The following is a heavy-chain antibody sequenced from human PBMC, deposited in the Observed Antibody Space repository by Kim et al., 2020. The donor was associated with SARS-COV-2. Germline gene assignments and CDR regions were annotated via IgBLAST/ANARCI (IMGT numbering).Heavy chain of an antibody. Sequence: GGSQRLSCAASGFTFSSYAMSWVRQAPGKGLEWVSGISGGGGSTYYADSVKGRFTISRDNSKNTLYLQMNSLRAEDTAIYYCANPTLVRDSWGQGTLVTVSS. V-gene: IGHV3-23*01. CDR1: GFTFSSYA. CDR2: ISGGGGST. CDR3: ANPTLVRDS. D-gene: IGHD2-21*01. J-gene: IGHJ4*02.